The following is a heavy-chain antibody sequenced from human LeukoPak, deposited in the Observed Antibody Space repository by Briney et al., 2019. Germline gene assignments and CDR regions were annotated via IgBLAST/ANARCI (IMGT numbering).Heavy chain of an antibody. CDR2: ISAYNGNT. V-gene: IGHV1-18*01. CDR1: GYTFTSYG. D-gene: IGHD3-9*01. Sequence: GASVKVSCKASGYTFTSYGISWVRQAPGQGLEWMGWISAYNGNTNFAQKLQGRVTMTTDTSTSTAYMELRRLRSDDTAVYYCARERKIAPLRYFAQFNYMGVWGKGTTVTVSS. CDR3: ARERKIAPLRYFAQFNYMGV. J-gene: IGHJ6*03.